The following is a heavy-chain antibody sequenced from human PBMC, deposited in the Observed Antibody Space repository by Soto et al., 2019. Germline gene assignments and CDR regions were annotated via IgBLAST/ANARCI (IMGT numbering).Heavy chain of an antibody. J-gene: IGHJ6*02. CDR1: GFTFSTYW. CDR3: AREYSGYDYDYYYGMDG. Sequence: LSCAASGFTFSTYWMHWVRQAPGKGLVWVSRINSDGSSASYADSVKGRFTISRDNAKNTLYLQMNSLRAEDTAVYYCAREYSGYDYDYYYGMDGWGQGTTVTVS. D-gene: IGHD5-12*01. CDR2: INSDGSSA. V-gene: IGHV3-74*01.